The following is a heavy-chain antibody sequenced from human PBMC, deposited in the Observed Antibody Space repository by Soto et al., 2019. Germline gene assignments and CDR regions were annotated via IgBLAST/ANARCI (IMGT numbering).Heavy chain of an antibody. CDR2: MNPNSGNT. CDR1: GYTFTSYD. D-gene: IGHD6-13*01. V-gene: IGHV1-8*01. J-gene: IGHJ6*03. Sequence: ASLKVSCKASGYTFTSYDINWVRQATGQGLEWMGWMNPNSGNTGYAQKFQGRVTMTRNTSISTAYMELSSLRSEDTAVYYCARSIAAAGTYYYYYMDVWGKGTTVTVSS. CDR3: ARSIAAAGTYYYYYMDV.